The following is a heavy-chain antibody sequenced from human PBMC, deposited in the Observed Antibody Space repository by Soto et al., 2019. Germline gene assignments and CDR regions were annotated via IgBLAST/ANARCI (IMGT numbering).Heavy chain of an antibody. D-gene: IGHD6-13*01. CDR1: GGSISSGGYY. Sequence: SETLSLTCTVSGGSISSGGYYWSWIGQHPGKGLEWIGYIYYSGSTYYNPSLKSRVTISVDTSKNQFSLKLSSVTAADTAVYYCARDRAAAGSYYYYGMDVWGQGTTVTVSS. V-gene: IGHV4-31*03. CDR3: ARDRAAAGSYYYYGMDV. CDR2: IYYSGST. J-gene: IGHJ6*02.